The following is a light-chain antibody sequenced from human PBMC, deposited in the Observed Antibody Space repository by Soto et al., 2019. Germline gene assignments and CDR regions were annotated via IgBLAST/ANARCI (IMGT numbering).Light chain of an antibody. Sequence: TQSPGTLSGSVGDRVTITCRASQTISSWLAWYQQKPGKAPKLLIYKASTLKSGVPSRFSGSGSGTEFTLTISSLQPDDFATYYCQHYNSYSEAFGQGTMVDI. CDR2: KAS. CDR1: QTISSW. V-gene: IGKV1-5*03. J-gene: IGKJ1*01. CDR3: QHYNSYSEA.